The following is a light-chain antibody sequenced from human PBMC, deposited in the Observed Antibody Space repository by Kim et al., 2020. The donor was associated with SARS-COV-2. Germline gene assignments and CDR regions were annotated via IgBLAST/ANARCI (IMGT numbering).Light chain of an antibody. Sequence: GQSVTISCSGSGSDVGAYTYVSWYRQDPGKAPKLMIYDVSGRPSGVPDRFSGSKSGNTASLTISGLQAEDEADYYCCSYAGSYTHVFGTGTKVTVL. J-gene: IGLJ1*01. CDR3: CSYAGSYTHV. CDR2: DVS. V-gene: IGLV2-11*01. CDR1: GSDVGAYTY.